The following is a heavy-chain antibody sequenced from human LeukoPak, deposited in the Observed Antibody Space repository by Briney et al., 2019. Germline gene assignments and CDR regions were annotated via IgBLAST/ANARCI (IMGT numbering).Heavy chain of an antibody. D-gene: IGHD3-3*01. CDR2: IYYSGST. CDR1: GGSISSSSYY. J-gene: IGHJ4*02. CDR3: AGANTIFGVVITDY. Sequence: SETLSLTCTVSGGSISSSSYYWGWIRQPPGKGLEWIGSIYYSGSTYYNPSLKSRVTISVDTSKNQFSLKLSSVTAADTAVYYCAGANTIFGVVITDYWGQGTLVTVSS. V-gene: IGHV4-39*07.